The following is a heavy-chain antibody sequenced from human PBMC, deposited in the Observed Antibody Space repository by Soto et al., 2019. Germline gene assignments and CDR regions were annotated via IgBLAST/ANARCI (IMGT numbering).Heavy chain of an antibody. Sequence: QVQLQESGPGLVKPSQTLSLTCTVSGGSISSGGYYWSWIRQHPGKGLEWIGYIYYSGSTYYNPYLKSRVNISVDTFKNQFSLKLSSVTAAGTAVYYCASSMTSVTPDACDIWGQGTKVTVSS. D-gene: IGHD4-17*01. CDR3: ASSMTSVTPDACDI. V-gene: IGHV4-31*03. CDR1: GGSISSGGYY. CDR2: IYYSGST. J-gene: IGHJ3*02.